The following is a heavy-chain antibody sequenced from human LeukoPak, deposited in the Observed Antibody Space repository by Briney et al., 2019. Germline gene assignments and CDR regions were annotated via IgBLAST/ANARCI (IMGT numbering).Heavy chain of an antibody. CDR3: ARDYYYGSGRFDY. Sequence: GGSLRLSCAASGFTLSNAWMNWVRQAPGKGLEWVSYISGSGSTIYYPDSVKGRFTISRDNAKNSLYLQMNSLRAEDTAVYYCARDYYYGSGRFDYWGQGTLVTVS. J-gene: IGHJ4*02. V-gene: IGHV3-48*04. CDR2: ISGSGSTI. D-gene: IGHD3-10*01. CDR1: GFTLSNAW.